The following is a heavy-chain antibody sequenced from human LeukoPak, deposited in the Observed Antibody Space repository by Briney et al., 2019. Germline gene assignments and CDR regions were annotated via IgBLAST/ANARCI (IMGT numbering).Heavy chain of an antibody. V-gene: IGHV4-59*01. Sequence: SETLSLTCTVSGGSISSYYWSWIRQPPGKGLEWIGYIYYSGSTNYNPFLKSRVTISVDTSKNQFSLKLSSVTAADTAVYYCARDGGGSSLRYYYYYMDVWGKGTTVTVSS. CDR3: ARDGGGSSLRYYYYYMDV. D-gene: IGHD6-6*01. CDR1: GGSISSYY. CDR2: IYYSGST. J-gene: IGHJ6*03.